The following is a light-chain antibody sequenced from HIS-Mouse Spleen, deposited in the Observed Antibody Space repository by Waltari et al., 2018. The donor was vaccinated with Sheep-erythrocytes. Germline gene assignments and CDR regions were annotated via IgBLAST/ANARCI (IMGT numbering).Light chain of an antibody. CDR3: YSTDSSGNHREV. CDR1: ALPKKY. CDR2: EDR. J-gene: IGLJ3*02. V-gene: IGLV3-10*01. Sequence: SYELTQPPSVSVSPGQTARITCSGDALPKKYAYWYQQKPGQAPVLVIYEDRKRPSGIPERFSGSSSGTMATLTISGAQVEDEADYYCYSTDSSGNHREVFGGGTKLTVL.